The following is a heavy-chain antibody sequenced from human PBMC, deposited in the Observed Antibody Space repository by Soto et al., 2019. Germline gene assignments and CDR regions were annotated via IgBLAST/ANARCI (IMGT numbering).Heavy chain of an antibody. V-gene: IGHV1-69*12. D-gene: IGHD1-26*01. J-gene: IGHJ3*02. Sequence: QVQLVQSGAEVKKPGSSVKVSCKASGGTFSSYAISWVRQAPGQGLEWMGGIIPIFGTANYAQKFQGRVTITADESTSTAYMELSSLRSEDTAVYYCARAERSGSYPTWADAFDIWGQGTMVTVSS. CDR2: IIPIFGTA. CDR1: GGTFSSYA. CDR3: ARAERSGSYPTWADAFDI.